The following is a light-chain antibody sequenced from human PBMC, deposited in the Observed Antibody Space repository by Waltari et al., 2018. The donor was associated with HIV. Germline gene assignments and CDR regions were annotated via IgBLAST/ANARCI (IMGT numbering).Light chain of an antibody. CDR3: QQSKTFPLD. J-gene: IGKJ2*01. Sequence: DIQMTQSQSSVSAFVGDRVTITCRASQDIARWLAWYQQKPGKAPKLLIYAASSLHSGVPSRFSGNGSGTDFTLTISSLQPADSATYYCQQSKTFPLDFGQGSKLEI. CDR1: QDIARW. CDR2: AAS. V-gene: IGKV1-12*01.